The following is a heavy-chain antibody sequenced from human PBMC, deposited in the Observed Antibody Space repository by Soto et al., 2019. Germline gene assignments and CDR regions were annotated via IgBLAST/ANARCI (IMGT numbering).Heavy chain of an antibody. D-gene: IGHD6-19*01. CDR2: INAGNGNT. J-gene: IGHJ3*02. CDR1: GYTFTSYA. Sequence: ASVKVSCKASGYTFTSYAMHWVRQAPGQRLEWMGWINAGNGNTKYSQKFQGRVTITRDTSASTAYMELSSLRSEDTAVHYCAMAGSGWSAFDIWGQGTMVTVSS. V-gene: IGHV1-3*01. CDR3: AMAGSGWSAFDI.